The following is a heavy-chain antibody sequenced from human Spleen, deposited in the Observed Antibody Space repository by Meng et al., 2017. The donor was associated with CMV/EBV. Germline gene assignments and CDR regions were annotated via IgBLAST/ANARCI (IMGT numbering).Heavy chain of an antibody. CDR1: GFPFRKAW. Sequence: LSCACSGFPFRKAWMIWVRQAPGKGLEWVARIKTKVSGGTADYAAPVKGRFTISRDDSKSTLYLQMNSLKTEDTGVYYCTDTGALTPNWGQGTLVTVSS. CDR3: TDTGALTPN. CDR2: IKTKVSGGTA. V-gene: IGHV3-15*01. D-gene: IGHD1-14*01. J-gene: IGHJ4*02.